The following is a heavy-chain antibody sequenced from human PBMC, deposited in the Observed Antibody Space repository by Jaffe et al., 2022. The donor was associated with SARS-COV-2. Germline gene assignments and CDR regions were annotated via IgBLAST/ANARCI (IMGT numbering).Heavy chain of an antibody. V-gene: IGHV4-34*01. Sequence: QVQLQQWGAGLLKPSETLSLTCAVYGGSFSGYYWSWIRQPPGKGLEWIGEINHSGSTNYNPSLKSRVTISVDTSKNQFSLKLSSVTAADTAVYYCARGVHYDSSGYVDYWGQGTLVTVSS. J-gene: IGHJ4*02. CDR1: GGSFSGYY. CDR2: INHSGST. CDR3: ARGVHYDSSGYVDY. D-gene: IGHD3-22*01.